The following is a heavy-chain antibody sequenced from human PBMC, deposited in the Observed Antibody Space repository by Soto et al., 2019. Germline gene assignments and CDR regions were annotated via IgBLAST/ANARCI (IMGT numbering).Heavy chain of an antibody. CDR3: AKGFGGSSEYRHDW. J-gene: IGHJ4*02. V-gene: IGHV3-30*18. CDR2: VSNDGSSK. D-gene: IGHD3-22*01. Sequence: QVQLVESGGGVVQPGRSLRLSCAASGFTFSTLGMHWVRQSPGKGLEWVAIVSNDGSSKYYADSVKGRFTISRDNSRNTLVWKLNTRGAAVRACYYCAKGFGGSSEYRHDWWGQGTVVTVSS. CDR1: GFTFSTLG.